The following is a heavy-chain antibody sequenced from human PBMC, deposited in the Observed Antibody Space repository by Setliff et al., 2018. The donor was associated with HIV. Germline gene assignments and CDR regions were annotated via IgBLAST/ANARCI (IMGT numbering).Heavy chain of an antibody. CDR2: ISSGGEIM. Sequence: GGSLRLSCAASGFTFSNAWMNWVRQAPGKGPEWVSAISSGGEIMFYADSVKGRFTISRDNSKNTLYLQMISLRADDTAVYYCAKSLLVAGNDYWGQGTLVTVSS. CDR3: AKSLLVAGNDY. CDR1: GFTFSNAW. V-gene: IGHV3-23*01. D-gene: IGHD2-8*02. J-gene: IGHJ4*02.